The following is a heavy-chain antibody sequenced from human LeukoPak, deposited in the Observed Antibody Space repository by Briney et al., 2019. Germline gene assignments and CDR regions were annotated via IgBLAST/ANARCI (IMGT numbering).Heavy chain of an antibody. CDR2: ISGSSGHT. V-gene: IGHV3-23*01. D-gene: IGHD3-3*01. J-gene: IGHJ4*02. CDR3: SKVGFSEMEWLLYSDH. CDR1: GFTLSSYG. Sequence: GGSLRLSCAASGFTLSSYGMSWVRQAPGKGLEWVSAISGSSGHTYYADSVKGRFTISRDNSKNTLYLQMNSLRAEDTAVYYCSKVGFSEMEWLLYSDHWGQGTLVTVSS.